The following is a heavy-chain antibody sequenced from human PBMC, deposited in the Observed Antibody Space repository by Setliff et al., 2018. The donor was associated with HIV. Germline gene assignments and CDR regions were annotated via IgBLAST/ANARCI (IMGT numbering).Heavy chain of an antibody. CDR2: NDYRGST. Sequence: KASETLSLTCAVSGGSVSSADYCWRWIRQRTGKGLELIGYNDYRGSTYYNPSLKSRILISVDTSKNQVSLKLDYVTAADTAFYYCARDGTYCSGGTCGKIFDYWGQGTLVTVSS. D-gene: IGHD2-15*01. V-gene: IGHV4-31*11. CDR3: ARDGTYCSGGTCGKIFDY. J-gene: IGHJ4*02. CDR1: GGSVSSADYC.